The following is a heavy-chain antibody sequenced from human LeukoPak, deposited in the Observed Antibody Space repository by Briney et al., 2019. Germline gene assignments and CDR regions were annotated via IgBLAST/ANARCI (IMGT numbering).Heavy chain of an antibody. CDR1: GGSISSSSYY. CDR3: ATTWGSGSYYYYMDV. D-gene: IGHD3-10*01. CDR2: IYYSGST. Sequence: SETLSLTCTVSGGSISSSSYYWGWIRQPPGKGLEWIGSIYYSGSTYYNPSLKSRVTISVDTSKNQFSLKLSSVTAADTAVYYCATTWGSGSYYYYMDVWGKGTTVTISS. V-gene: IGHV4-39*01. J-gene: IGHJ6*03.